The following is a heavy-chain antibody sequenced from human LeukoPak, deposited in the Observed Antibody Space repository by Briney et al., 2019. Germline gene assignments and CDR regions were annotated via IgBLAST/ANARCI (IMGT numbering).Heavy chain of an antibody. CDR3: ARIDWNDGGWFDP. D-gene: IGHD1-1*01. J-gene: IGHJ5*02. Sequence: SETLSLTCAVSGGSISSSNWWSWVRQPPGKGLEWIGEIYHSGSTNYNPSLKSRVTISVDKSKNQFSLKLSSVTAADTAVYYCARIDWNDGGWFDPWGQGTLVTVSS. V-gene: IGHV4-4*02. CDR1: GGSISSSNW. CDR2: IYHSGST.